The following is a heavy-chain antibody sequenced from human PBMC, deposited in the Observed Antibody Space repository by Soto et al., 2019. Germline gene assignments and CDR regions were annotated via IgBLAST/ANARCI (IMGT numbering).Heavy chain of an antibody. J-gene: IGHJ4*02. CDR2: IYTSGIT. Sequence: AETLSLTCTVSGGSISSYYWTWIRQPSGKGLEWIGRIYTSGITNYNPSLKSRVTMSVDTSKNQFSLKLSSVTAADTAVYYCGRDLNFGQADYWGQGSQVTVSS. CDR1: GGSISSYY. D-gene: IGHD3-10*01. V-gene: IGHV4-4*07. CDR3: GRDLNFGQADY.